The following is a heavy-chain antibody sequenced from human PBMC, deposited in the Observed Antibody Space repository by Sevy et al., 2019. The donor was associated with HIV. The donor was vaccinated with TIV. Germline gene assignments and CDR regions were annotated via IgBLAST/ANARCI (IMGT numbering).Heavy chain of an antibody. CDR1: GFTFSSYA. Sequence: GGSLRLSCAASGFTFSSYAMHWVRQAPGKGLEWVAVISYDGSNKYYADSVKGRFTISRDNSKNPLYLQMNSLRAEDTAVYYCARVPTDYVWGSYRYSYYFDYWGQGPLVTVSS. CDR3: ARVPTDYVWGSYRYSYYFDY. V-gene: IGHV3-30-3*01. D-gene: IGHD3-16*02. CDR2: ISYDGSNK. J-gene: IGHJ4*02.